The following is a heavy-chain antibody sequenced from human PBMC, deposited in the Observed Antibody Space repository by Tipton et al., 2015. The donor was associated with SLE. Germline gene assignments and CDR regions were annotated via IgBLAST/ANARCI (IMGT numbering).Heavy chain of an antibody. D-gene: IGHD3-10*01. CDR2: MSYDGSNK. Sequence: SLRLSCAASGFTFSSYAMHWVRQAPGKGLEWVAVMSYDGSNKYYADSVKGRFTISRDNSKNTLYLQMNSLRAEDTAVYYCARELVPGYYGMDVWGQGTTVTVSS. CDR3: ARELVPGYYGMDV. J-gene: IGHJ6*02. CDR1: GFTFSSYA. V-gene: IGHV3-30*04.